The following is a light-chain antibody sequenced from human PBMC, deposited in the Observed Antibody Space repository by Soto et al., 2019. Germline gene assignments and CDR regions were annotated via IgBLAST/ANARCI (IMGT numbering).Light chain of an antibody. CDR1: SSDIGAYNL. Sequence: QSALTQPASVSGSPGQSITISCTGTSSDIGAYNLVSWYQQHPGKAPKLLLYDVNIRPSGVSNRFSGSKSGNTASLTISGLQAEDEDDYYCTSWTTSTTMIFGGGPMLTGL. V-gene: IGLV2-14*03. CDR2: DVN. CDR3: TSWTTSTTMI. J-gene: IGLJ2*01.